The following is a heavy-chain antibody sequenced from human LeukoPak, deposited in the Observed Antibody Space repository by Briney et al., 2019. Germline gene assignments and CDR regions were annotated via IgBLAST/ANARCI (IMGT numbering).Heavy chain of an antibody. CDR1: GGSISSGSYY. V-gene: IGHV4-61*02. CDR2: IYTSGST. D-gene: IGHD3-10*01. J-gene: IGHJ3*02. Sequence: SQTLSLTCTVSGGSISSGSYYWSWIRQPAGKGLEWIGRIYTSGSTNYNPSLKSRVTISVDTCKNQFSLKLSSVTAADTAVYYCARDEVLPLIWGQGTMVTVSS. CDR3: ARDEVLPLI.